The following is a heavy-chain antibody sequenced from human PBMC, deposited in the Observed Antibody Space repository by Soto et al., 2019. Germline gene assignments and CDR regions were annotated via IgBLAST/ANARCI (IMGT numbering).Heavy chain of an antibody. CDR1: GFTFSDYY. CDR2: ISSSSSYT. J-gene: IGHJ4*02. D-gene: IGHD1-26*01. V-gene: IGHV3-11*03. CDR3: ARHYSGSHSTSDY. Sequence: PGGSLRLSCAASGFTFSDYYMSWIRQAPGKGLEWVSYISSSSSYTNYADSVKGRFTISRDNAKNSLYLQMNSLRAEDTAVYYCARHYSGSHSTSDYWGQGTLVTVSS.